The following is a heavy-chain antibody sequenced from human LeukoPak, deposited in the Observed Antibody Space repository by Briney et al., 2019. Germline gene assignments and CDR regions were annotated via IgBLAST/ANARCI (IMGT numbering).Heavy chain of an antibody. CDR3: AKDGEGENAFDY. D-gene: IGHD2-21*01. J-gene: IGHJ4*02. V-gene: IGHV3-30*18. CDR1: GFTFSSYG. Sequence: PGRSLRLSCAASGFTFSSYGMHWVRQAPGKGLEWVAVISYDGSNKYYADSVKGRFTISRDNSKNTLYLQMNSLRAEDTAVYYCAKDGEGENAFDYWGQGTLVTVSS. CDR2: ISYDGSNK.